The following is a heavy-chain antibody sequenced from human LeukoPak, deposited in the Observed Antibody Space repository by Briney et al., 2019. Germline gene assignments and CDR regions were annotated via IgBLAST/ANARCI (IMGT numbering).Heavy chain of an antibody. CDR1: GYTFTSYY. CDR2: INPSGGST. CDR3: ARDDRDSSSGGSYYYYYYMDV. J-gene: IGHJ6*03. Sequence: ASVKVSCKASGYTFTSYYMHWVRQAPGQWLEWMGIINPSGGSTSYAQKFQGRVTMTRDTSTSTVYMELSSLRSEDTAVYYCARDDRDSSSGGSYYYYYYMDVWGKGTTVTVSS. D-gene: IGHD6-13*01. V-gene: IGHV1-46*01.